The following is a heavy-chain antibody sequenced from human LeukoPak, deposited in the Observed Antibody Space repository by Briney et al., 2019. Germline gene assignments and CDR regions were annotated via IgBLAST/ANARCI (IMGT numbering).Heavy chain of an antibody. CDR1: GFTFSSYS. CDR2: ISSSSSTI. V-gene: IGHV3-48*01. Sequence: GGSLRLSCAASGFTFSSYSMNWVRQAPGKGLEWVSYISSSSSTIYYADSVKGRFTISRDNSKNTLYLQMNSLRAEDTALYYCAKEVWRSSSSGPFDYWGQGTLVTVSS. CDR3: AKEVWRSSSSGPFDY. J-gene: IGHJ4*02. D-gene: IGHD2-2*01.